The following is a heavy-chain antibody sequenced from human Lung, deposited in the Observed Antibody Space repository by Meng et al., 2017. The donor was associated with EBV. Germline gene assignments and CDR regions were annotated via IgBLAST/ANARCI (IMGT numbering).Heavy chain of an antibody. J-gene: IGHJ5*02. V-gene: IGHV3-30*18. Sequence: QEHLVESGGGVVQPGRSLRLSCAASGFIFSNYGFHWGRQAPGKGPEWVAIIPSDGSHNKYYADSVKGRFTISRDNSKNTLYLQMNSLRTDDTAVYYCAKDLSGRFDPWGQGTLVTVSS. CDR1: GFIFSNYG. CDR3: AKDLSGRFDP. CDR2: IPSDGSHNK. D-gene: IGHD1-14*01.